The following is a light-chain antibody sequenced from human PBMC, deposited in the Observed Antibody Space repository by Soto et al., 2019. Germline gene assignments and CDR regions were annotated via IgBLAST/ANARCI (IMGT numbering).Light chain of an antibody. J-gene: IGKJ5*01. CDR3: LQGHSYPWT. Sequence: IVLTQSPGTLSLSPWERATLSCRASQSVSSSYLGWYQQKPGQAPRLLIYAASSRATGIPDRFSGSGSGTEFTLTISSLQPDDFATYYCLQGHSYPWTFGQGTRLEIK. V-gene: IGKV3-20*01. CDR2: AAS. CDR1: QSVSSSY.